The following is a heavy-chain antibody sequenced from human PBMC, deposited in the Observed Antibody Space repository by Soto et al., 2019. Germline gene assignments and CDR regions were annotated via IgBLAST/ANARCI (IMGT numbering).Heavy chain of an antibody. V-gene: IGHV4-59*01. J-gene: IGHJ6*03. D-gene: IGHD6-6*01. Sequence: SETLSLTCTVSGGSISSYYWSWIRQPPGKGLEWIGYIYYSGSTNYNPSLKSRVTISVDTSKNQFSLKLSSVTAADTAVYYCARVLSSSWYYYYYMDVWGKGTTVTVSS. CDR3: ARVLSSSWYYYYYMDV. CDR2: IYYSGST. CDR1: GGSISSYY.